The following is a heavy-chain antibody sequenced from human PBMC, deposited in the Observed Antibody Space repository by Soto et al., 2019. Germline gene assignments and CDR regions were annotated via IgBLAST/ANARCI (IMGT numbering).Heavy chain of an antibody. J-gene: IGHJ6*03. CDR3: AGADLPIVVVPAAIHYKYYYYMDV. Sequence: PSETLSLTCTVSGGSISSGGYYWSWIRQHPGKGLEWIGYIYYSGSTYYNPSLKSRVTISVDTSKNQFSLKLSSVTAADTAVYYCAGADLPIVVVPAAIHYKYYYYMDVWGKGTTVTVSS. CDR1: GGSISSGGYY. V-gene: IGHV4-31*02. CDR2: IYYSGST. D-gene: IGHD2-2*01.